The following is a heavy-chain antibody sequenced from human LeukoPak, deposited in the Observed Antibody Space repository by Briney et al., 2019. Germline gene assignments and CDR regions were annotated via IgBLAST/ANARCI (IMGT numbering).Heavy chain of an antibody. CDR2: IKSKTDGGTT. V-gene: IGHV3-15*01. J-gene: IGHJ4*02. Sequence: GGSLRLSCAASGFTFSNAWMSWVRQAPGKGLECVGRIKSKTDGGTTDYAAPVKGRFTISRDDSRNTLYLQMNSLKTEDTAVYYCTTGSVKRYCSGGSRYKAKDYWGQGTLVTVSS. CDR1: GFTFSNAW. D-gene: IGHD2-15*01. CDR3: TTGSVKRYCSGGSRYKAKDY.